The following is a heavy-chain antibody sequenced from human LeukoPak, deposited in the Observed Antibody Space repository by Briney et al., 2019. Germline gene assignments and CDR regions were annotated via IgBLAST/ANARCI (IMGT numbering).Heavy chain of an antibody. V-gene: IGHV3-64*01. CDR2: ISSNGGRS. J-gene: IGHJ6*04. D-gene: IGHD3-10*02. CDR1: GFTFSSYS. CDR3: AELGITMIGGV. Sequence: GESLRLSCAASGFTFSSYSMHWVRQAPGKGLEYVSAISSNGGRSYYANSVKGRFTISRDNAKNSLYPQMNSLRAEDTAVYYCAELGITMIGGVWGKGTTVTISS.